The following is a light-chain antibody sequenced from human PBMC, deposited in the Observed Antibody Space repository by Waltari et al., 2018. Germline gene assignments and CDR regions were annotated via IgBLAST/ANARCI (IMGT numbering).Light chain of an antibody. CDR3: QTYDSSLNGFLI. V-gene: IGLV1-40*01. J-gene: IGLJ2*01. CDR1: HSNIGAGYD. CDR2: NTN. Sequence: QSVLTQPPSVSGAPGQTVTISCTGSHSNIGAGYDIHWYQQLPGTVPKLLIYNTNSRPTGVPGRFSGSKIGTSASLVITGLQTEDEADYYCQTYDSSLNGFLIFGGGTRLTV.